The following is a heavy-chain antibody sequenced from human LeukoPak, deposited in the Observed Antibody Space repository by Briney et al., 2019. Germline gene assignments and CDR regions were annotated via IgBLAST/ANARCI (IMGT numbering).Heavy chain of an antibody. J-gene: IGHJ5*02. CDR3: ARDRYDSVYNWFDP. D-gene: IGHD3-22*01. CDR2: IYTSGST. CDR1: GGSIGNYY. V-gene: IGHV4-4*07. Sequence: SETLSLTCTVSGGSIGNYYWSWIRQPARKGLEWIGHIYTSGSTNYNPSLKSRVTMSVDTSKYQFSLKLNSVTAADTAVYYCARDRYDSVYNWFDPWGQGTLVTVSS.